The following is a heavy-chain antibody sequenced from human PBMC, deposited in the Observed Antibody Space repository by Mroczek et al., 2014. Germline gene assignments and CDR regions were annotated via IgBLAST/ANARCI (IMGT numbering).Heavy chain of an antibody. CDR1: GGSISSGGYF. D-gene: IGHD4-17*01. CDR3: ARARVTTKRLDY. J-gene: IGHJ4*02. Sequence: QVQLQQWGPGLVKPSQTLSLTCTVSGGSISSGGYFWTWIRQHPGKGLEWIGYIYYSGTTYYNPSLKSRVIISVDTSKNQFSLKLSSVTAADTAVYYCARARVTTKRLDYWGQGTLVTVSS. V-gene: IGHV4-31*03. CDR2: IYYSGTT.